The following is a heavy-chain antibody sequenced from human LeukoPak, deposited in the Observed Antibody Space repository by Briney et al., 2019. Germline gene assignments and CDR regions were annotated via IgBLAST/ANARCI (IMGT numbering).Heavy chain of an antibody. V-gene: IGHV3-30*02. J-gene: IGHJ4*02. D-gene: IGHD4-17*01. CDR1: GFTFSSYG. CDR3: ARVRLRYYFDY. CDR2: IRYDGSNK. Sequence: GGSLRLSCAASGFTFSSYGMHWVRQAPGKGLEWVAFIRYDGSNKYYADSVKGRFTISRDNSKNTLYLQMNSPRAEDTAVYYCARVRLRYYFDYWGQGTLVTVSS.